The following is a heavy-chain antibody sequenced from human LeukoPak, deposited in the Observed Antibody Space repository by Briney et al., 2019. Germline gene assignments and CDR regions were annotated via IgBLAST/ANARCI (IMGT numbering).Heavy chain of an antibody. D-gene: IGHD3-16*01. J-gene: IGHJ4*02. CDR1: GFTFSDYW. Sequence: VPSGGSLRLSCAASGFTFSDYWMWWVRQDPGKGLVWVSRVNSDGSSTNYADSVKGRFTISRDNAKNTLYLQMNSLRAEDTAVYYCARDGASHEQFDYWGQGTLVTVSS. CDR2: VNSDGSST. V-gene: IGHV3-74*01. CDR3: ARDGASHEQFDY.